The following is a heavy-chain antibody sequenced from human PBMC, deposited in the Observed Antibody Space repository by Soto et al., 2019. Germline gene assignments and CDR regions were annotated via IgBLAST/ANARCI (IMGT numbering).Heavy chain of an antibody. D-gene: IGHD1-1*01. J-gene: IGHJ6*02. V-gene: IGHV4-59*08. CDR1: GGSISSYY. CDR2: IYYSGST. Sequence: PSETMSLTCTVSGGSISSYYWSWIRQPPGKGLEWIGYIYYSGSTNYNPSLKSRVTISVDTSKNQFSLKLSSVTAADTAVYYCARLRLENYYYYYGMDVWGQGTTVTVSS. CDR3: ARLRLENYYYYYGMDV.